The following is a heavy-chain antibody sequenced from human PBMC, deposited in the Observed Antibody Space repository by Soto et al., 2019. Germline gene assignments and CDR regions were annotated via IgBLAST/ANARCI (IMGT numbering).Heavy chain of an antibody. Sequence: SVKVSCKASGGTFSSYAISWVRQAPGQGLEWMGGITPIFGTANYAQKFQGRVTITADESTSTAYMELSSLRSEDTAVYYCARDIVVVPAATQTLYYYYYGMDVWGQGTTVTVSS. V-gene: IGHV1-69*13. CDR1: GGTFSSYA. CDR3: ARDIVVVPAATQTLYYYYYGMDV. D-gene: IGHD2-2*01. J-gene: IGHJ6*02. CDR2: ITPIFGTA.